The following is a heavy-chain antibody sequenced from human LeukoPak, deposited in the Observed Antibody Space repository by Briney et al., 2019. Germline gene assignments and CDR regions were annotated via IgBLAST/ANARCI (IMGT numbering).Heavy chain of an antibody. J-gene: IGHJ4*02. CDR3: ERDYCSSTSCVFDY. Sequence: SVKVSCKPSGYTFTGYHIHWVRRAPGQGLEWMGRINPNSGDTNYAQNFQRRVTMTRDTSISTDYIELTRLRSDDPAVYYWERDYCSSTSCVFDYSGQGALVTVSS. CDR1: GYTFTGYH. D-gene: IGHD2-2*01. CDR2: INPNSGDT. V-gene: IGHV1-2*06.